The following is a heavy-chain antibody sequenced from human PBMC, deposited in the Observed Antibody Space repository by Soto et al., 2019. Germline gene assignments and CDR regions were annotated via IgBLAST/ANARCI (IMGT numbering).Heavy chain of an antibody. CDR1: GGIFSSFG. Sequence: QVQLVQSGAEVKKPGSSVKVSCKASGGIFSSFGISWVRQAPGQGLEWMGGIIPTIGTANYAQKFQDRVTITADESTSTAYMELSSLRSEDTAVYYCARHYPDIYGKYYVDYWGQGTLVTVPS. D-gene: IGHD2-15*01. CDR3: ARHYPDIYGKYYVDY. V-gene: IGHV1-69*01. CDR2: IIPTIGTA. J-gene: IGHJ4*02.